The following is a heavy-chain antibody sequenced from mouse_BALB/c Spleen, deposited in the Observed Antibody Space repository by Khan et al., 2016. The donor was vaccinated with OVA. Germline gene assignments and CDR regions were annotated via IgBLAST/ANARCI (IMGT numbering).Heavy chain of an antibody. CDR3: AKDPPYYGLDY. CDR2: IWAGGSK. CDR1: GFSLTDYA. V-gene: IGHV2-6-5*01. Sequence: QVQLKESGPGLVAPSQSLSITCTVSGFSLTDYAVSWIRQPPGKGLEWLGVIWAGGSKSYNSVLKSSVSISKDNSKSQVFLKVNSLQTDYTAMYYCAKDPPYYGLDYWGQGTSVTVSS. J-gene: IGHJ4*01.